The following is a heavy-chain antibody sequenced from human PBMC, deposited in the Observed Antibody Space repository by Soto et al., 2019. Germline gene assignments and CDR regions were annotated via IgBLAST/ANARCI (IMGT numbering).Heavy chain of an antibody. CDR1: GFTFSSYA. CDR2: ISGSGGST. V-gene: IGHV3-23*01. J-gene: IGHJ6*02. CDR3: AKAITTFGVINSYYYGMDV. D-gene: IGHD3-3*01. Sequence: EVQLLESGGGLVQPGGSLRLSCSASGFTFSSYAMSWVRQAPGKGLEWVSAISGSGGSTYYADSVKGRFTISRDNSKNTLYLQMNSLRAEDTAVYYCAKAITTFGVINSYYYGMDVWGHGTTVTVSS.